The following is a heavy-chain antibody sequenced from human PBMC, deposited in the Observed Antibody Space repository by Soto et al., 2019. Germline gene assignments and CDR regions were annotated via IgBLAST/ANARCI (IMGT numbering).Heavy chain of an antibody. CDR1: GYTFTGYA. J-gene: IGHJ5*02. Sequence: ASVKGSCKASGYTFTGYAMHWVRQAPGQRLEWMGWINAGNGNTKYSQKFQGRVTITRDTSASTAYMELSSLRSEDTAVYFCAADVAPTDPQKWVSPWGQGTQVTVSS. V-gene: IGHV1-3*01. CDR2: INAGNGNT. D-gene: IGHD1-1*01. CDR3: AADVAPTDPQKWVSP.